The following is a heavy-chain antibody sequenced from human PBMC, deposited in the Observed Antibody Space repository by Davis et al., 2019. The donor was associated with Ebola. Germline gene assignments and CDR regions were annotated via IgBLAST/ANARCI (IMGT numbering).Heavy chain of an antibody. CDR1: GFTFSSYG. J-gene: IGHJ4*02. D-gene: IGHD3-22*01. Sequence: GESLKISCAASGFTFSSYGMHWVRQAPGKGLEWVAFISYDGSNKYYADSVKGRFTISRDNSKNTLYLQMNSLRAEDTAVYYCARTPRMYDNIGYYFPFDYWGQGTLVTVSS. V-gene: IGHV3-30*03. CDR2: ISYDGSNK. CDR3: ARTPRMYDNIGYYFPFDY.